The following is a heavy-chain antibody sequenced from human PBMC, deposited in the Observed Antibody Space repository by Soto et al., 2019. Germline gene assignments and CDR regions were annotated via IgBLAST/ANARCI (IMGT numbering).Heavy chain of an antibody. Sequence: PGGSLRLSCAASGFTFSSYGMSWVRQAPGKGLEWVSVIYSGGSTYYADSVKGRFTISRDNSKNTLYLQMNSLRAEDTAVYYCARGGLTVTTYYYYYGMDVWGQGTTVTVSS. D-gene: IGHD4-17*01. CDR3: ARGGLTVTTYYYYYGMDV. CDR2: IYSGGST. V-gene: IGHV3-53*01. J-gene: IGHJ6*02. CDR1: GFTFSSYG.